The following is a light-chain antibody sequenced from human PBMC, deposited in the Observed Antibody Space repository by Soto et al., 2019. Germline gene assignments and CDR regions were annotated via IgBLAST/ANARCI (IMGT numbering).Light chain of an antibody. Sequence: QSALTQPASVSGSPGQSITISCTGTSSDVGRYNFVSWYQQHPGKVPKLMLYEVNNRPSGIANRFSGSKSGNTASLTIAGLQAEDEADYYCTSYTTSSTYVFGTGTKVTVL. CDR2: EVN. V-gene: IGLV2-14*01. CDR3: TSYTTSSTYV. J-gene: IGLJ1*01. CDR1: SSDVGRYNF.